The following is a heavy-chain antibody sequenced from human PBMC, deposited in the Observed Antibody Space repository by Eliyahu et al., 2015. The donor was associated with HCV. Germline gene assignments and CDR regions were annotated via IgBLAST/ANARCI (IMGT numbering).Heavy chain of an antibody. Sequence: EVQLVQSGAEVKKPGESLKISCKGSGYSFTXYWIGWVRQMPGKGLEWMGIIYPGDSDXRYSPSFQGQVTISADKSISTAYLQWSSLKASDTAMYYCARLRILWFGESLGGDGMDVWGQGTTVTVSS. CDR2: IYPGDSDX. V-gene: IGHV5-51*01. CDR1: GYSFTXYW. D-gene: IGHD3-10*01. CDR3: ARLRILWFGESLGGDGMDV. J-gene: IGHJ6*02.